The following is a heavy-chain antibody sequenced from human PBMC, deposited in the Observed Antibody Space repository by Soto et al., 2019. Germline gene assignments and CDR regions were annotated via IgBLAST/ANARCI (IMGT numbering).Heavy chain of an antibody. V-gene: IGHV4-34*01. Sequence: QVQLQQWGAGLLKPSETLSLTCAVYGGSFSGYYWSWIRQPPGKGLEWIGEINHSGSTNYNPSLKSRVTISVDTSKNQCSLKLSSVTAADTAVYYCGLLGGSYSLDYWGQGTLVTVSS. CDR3: GLLGGSYSLDY. CDR2: INHSGST. J-gene: IGHJ4*02. CDR1: GGSFSGYY. D-gene: IGHD1-26*01.